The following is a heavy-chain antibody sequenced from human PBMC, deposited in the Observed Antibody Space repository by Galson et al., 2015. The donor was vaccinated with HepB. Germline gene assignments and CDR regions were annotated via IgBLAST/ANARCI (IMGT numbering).Heavy chain of an antibody. D-gene: IGHD6-19*01. Sequence: VRQAPGKGLEWVSSISSSSSNYIYYADSVKGRFTISRDNAKKSLYLQMNSLRAEDTAVYYCAKEDRQWLAPEGDALDIWGQGTMVTVSS. J-gene: IGHJ3*02. V-gene: IGHV3-21*01. CDR3: AKEDRQWLAPEGDALDI. CDR2: ISSSSSNYI.